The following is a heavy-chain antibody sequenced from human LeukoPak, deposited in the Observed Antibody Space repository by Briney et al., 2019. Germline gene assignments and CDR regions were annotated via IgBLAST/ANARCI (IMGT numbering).Heavy chain of an antibody. V-gene: IGHV4-59*11. CDR1: DDSFSSHY. CDR2: ISYIGST. Sequence: SETLSLTCAVPDDSFSSHYWTWIRQPPGKGLEWIGYISYIGSTNYNPSLKSRVTISIDTSKNQFSLKLTSVTAADTAVYYCARDLVTVTKGFDIWGQGTMVSVSS. J-gene: IGHJ3*02. D-gene: IGHD4-17*01. CDR3: ARDLVTVTKGFDI.